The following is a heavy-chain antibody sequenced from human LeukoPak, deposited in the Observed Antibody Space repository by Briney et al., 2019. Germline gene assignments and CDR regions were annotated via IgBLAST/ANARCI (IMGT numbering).Heavy chain of an antibody. V-gene: IGHV3-21*04. J-gene: IGHJ4*02. D-gene: IGHD1-26*01. CDR2: ISSGSTYM. CDR3: AKDGKWELQSFDY. Sequence: GGSLRLSCEASAFTLSSYNMNWVRQAPGKGLEWISSISSGSTYMNYADSVKGRFTISRDNSKNTLYLQMNSLRAEDTAVYYCAKDGKWELQSFDYWGQGTLVTVSS. CDR1: AFTLSSYN.